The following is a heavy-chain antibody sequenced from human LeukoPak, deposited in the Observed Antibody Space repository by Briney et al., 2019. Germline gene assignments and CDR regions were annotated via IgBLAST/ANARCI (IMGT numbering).Heavy chain of an antibody. CDR2: IFNGGIT. Sequence: SETLSLTCAVSGDSICSGGYSWSWIRQPPGMGLECIGYIFNGGITYYNPSLKSRVSMSVEGSRSQFPLNLSSVTAADTAVYYCARATALKGAAAGPLDGWGQGTLVTVSS. J-gene: IGHJ4*02. D-gene: IGHD6-13*01. CDR1: GDSICSGGYS. CDR3: ARATALKGAAAGPLDG. V-gene: IGHV4-30-2*01.